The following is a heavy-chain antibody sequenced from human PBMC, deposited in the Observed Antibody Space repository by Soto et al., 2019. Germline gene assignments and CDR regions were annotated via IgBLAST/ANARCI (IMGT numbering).Heavy chain of an antibody. Sequence: EVHLVESGGGLVQPGGSLRLSCAASGFTFSTYYMHWVRQAPGKGLEWVSRINIDGSFTTYTESVKGRFTIFRDNAKNTLYLQMNRLRAEDTAVYYCIKYGAEWGQGTLVTVSS. CDR2: INIDGSFT. CDR1: GFTFSTYY. D-gene: IGHD1-26*01. V-gene: IGHV3-74*03. J-gene: IGHJ4*02. CDR3: IKYGAE.